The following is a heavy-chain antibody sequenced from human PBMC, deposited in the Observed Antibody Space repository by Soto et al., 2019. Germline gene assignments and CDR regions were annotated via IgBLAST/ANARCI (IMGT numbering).Heavy chain of an antibody. V-gene: IGHV3-53*01. J-gene: IGHJ4*02. Sequence: HPGGSLRLSCAASGFTVSSNYMSWVRQAPGKGLEWVSVIYSGGSTYYADSVKGRFTISSDNSKNTLYLQMNSLRAEDTAVYYCATTVPQSPFDYWGQGTLVTVSS. CDR1: GFTVSSNY. CDR3: ATTVPQSPFDY. D-gene: IGHD4-17*01. CDR2: IYSGGST.